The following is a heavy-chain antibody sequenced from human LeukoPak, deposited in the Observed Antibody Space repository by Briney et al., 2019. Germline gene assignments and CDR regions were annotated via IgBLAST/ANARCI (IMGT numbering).Heavy chain of an antibody. D-gene: IGHD2-2*01. CDR2: IYTSGST. CDR1: GGSISSYY. Sequence: SETLSLTCTVSGGSISSYYWSWIRQPAGKGLEWIGRIYTSGSTNYNPSLKSRVTMSVDTSKNQFSLKLSSVTAADTAVYYCARARGDCSSTSCYVPGVAVPYYYYMDVWGKGTTVTVSS. J-gene: IGHJ6*03. V-gene: IGHV4-4*07. CDR3: ARARGDCSSTSCYVPGVAVPYYYYMDV.